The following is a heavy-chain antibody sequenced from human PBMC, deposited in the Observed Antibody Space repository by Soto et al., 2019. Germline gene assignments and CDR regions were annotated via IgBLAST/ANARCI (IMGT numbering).Heavy chain of an antibody. J-gene: IGHJ6*02. D-gene: IGHD3-9*01. CDR2: ISGSGGST. V-gene: IGHV3-23*01. Sequence: PGGSLRLSCAASGFTFSSYAMSWVRQAPGKGLEWVSAISGSGGSTYYADSVKGRFTISRDNSKNTLYLQMNSLRAEDTAVYYCANLGGLRYFDWLLDYYYGMDIWGQGTTVTVSS. CDR3: ANLGGLRYFDWLLDYYYGMDI. CDR1: GFTFSSYA.